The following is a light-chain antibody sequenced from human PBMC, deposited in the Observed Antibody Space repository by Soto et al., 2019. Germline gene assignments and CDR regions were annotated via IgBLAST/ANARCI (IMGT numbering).Light chain of an antibody. CDR1: QSIGKH. Sequence: DIQMTQPPSFLSASVGDRVTITCRASQSIGKHLDWYQQKPGKAPKFLIYGASTLQSGVPSRFTGSGSGTDFTLTVNSLQAEDFAIYYCQQSYSSPTTFGQGTRLEI. CDR3: QQSYSSPTT. CDR2: GAS. V-gene: IGKV1-39*01. J-gene: IGKJ5*01.